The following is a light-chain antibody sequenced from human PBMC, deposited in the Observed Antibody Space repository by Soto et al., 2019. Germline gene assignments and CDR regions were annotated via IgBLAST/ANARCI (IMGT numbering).Light chain of an antibody. CDR3: QQYNNWPIT. Sequence: EVVMTQSPATLSVSPGERATLSCRAAQSIRSLLAWYQHKPGQAPRLLIYGASTRATAIPARFTGSGSGTEFTLTISSLQSEDFAVYYYQQYNNWPITFGPGTRLEIK. CDR1: QSIRSL. V-gene: IGKV3-15*01. J-gene: IGKJ5*01. CDR2: GAS.